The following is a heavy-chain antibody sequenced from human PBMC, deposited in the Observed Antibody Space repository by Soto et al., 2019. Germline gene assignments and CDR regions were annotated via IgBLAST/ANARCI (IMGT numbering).Heavy chain of an antibody. CDR3: ARNYYGSGTFDY. Sequence: QVQLVQSGAEVKKPGASVKVSCKASGYTFTSYDINWVRQATGQGLEWVGWMTPNSGNTGFAQKFQGRVTMTRDTSRSTAYMDTRSMRSEDTAIYYCARNYYGSGTFDYWGQGTLVTVSS. CDR2: MTPNSGNT. CDR1: GYTFTSYD. J-gene: IGHJ4*02. V-gene: IGHV1-8*01. D-gene: IGHD3-10*01.